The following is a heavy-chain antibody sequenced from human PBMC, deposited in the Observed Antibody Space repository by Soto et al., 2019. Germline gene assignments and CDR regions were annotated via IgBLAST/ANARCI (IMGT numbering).Heavy chain of an antibody. Sequence: QVQLVESGGGVVQPGRSLRLSCAASGFTFSSYGMHWVRQAPGKGLEWVAVISYDGSNKYYADSVKGRFTISRDNSKNTLYLQMNSLRAEDTAVYYCAKDLPIRVGSLIDYWGQGTLVTVSS. V-gene: IGHV3-30*18. D-gene: IGHD1-26*01. CDR1: GFTFSSYG. J-gene: IGHJ4*02. CDR2: ISYDGSNK. CDR3: AKDLPIRVGSLIDY.